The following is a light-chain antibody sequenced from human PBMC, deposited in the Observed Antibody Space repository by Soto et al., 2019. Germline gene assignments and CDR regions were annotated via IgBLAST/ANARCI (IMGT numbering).Light chain of an antibody. V-gene: IGKV3D-15*01. J-gene: IGKJ2*01. CDR3: QQYHNWPPQYT. CDR2: GAS. Sequence: EIVMTQSPASLSVSPGDGATLSCRANQSVASNVAWYQQKPGQGPRLLIHGASTRAAGVPVRFSGSGSGTDFTLTISSLQYEDFAVYYCQQYHNWPPQYTFGQGTKLQIK. CDR1: QSVASN.